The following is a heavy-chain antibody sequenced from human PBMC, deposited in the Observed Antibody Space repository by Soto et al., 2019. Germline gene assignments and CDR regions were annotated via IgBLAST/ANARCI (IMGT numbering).Heavy chain of an antibody. CDR3: ARALQYYYDSSGYYSGFDY. J-gene: IGHJ4*02. CDR2: IYYSGST. CDR1: GGSISSSSYY. Sequence: PSETLSLTCTVSGGSISSSSYYWGWIRQPPGKGLEWIGSIYYSGSTNYNPSLKSRVTISVDTSKNQFSLKLSSVTAADTAVYYCARALQYYYDSSGYYSGFDYWGQGTLFTVSS. D-gene: IGHD3-22*01. V-gene: IGHV4-39*07.